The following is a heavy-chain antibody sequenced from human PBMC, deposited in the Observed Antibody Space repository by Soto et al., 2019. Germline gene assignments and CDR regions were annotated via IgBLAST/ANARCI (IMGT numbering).Heavy chain of an antibody. CDR2: IYYSGST. J-gene: IGHJ4*01. CDR3: ATDWNSGSFFDY. CDR1: GGSVSSGSYY. V-gene: IGHV4-61*01. Sequence: PSETLSRTCPVSGGSVSSGSYYWSWIRQPPVKGLAWIGYIYYSGSTKYNPSLKSRVTISVDTSENQFSLTLSSVTAADTAVYYCATDWNSGSFFDYWGHGTLVTVSS. D-gene: IGHD1-26*01.